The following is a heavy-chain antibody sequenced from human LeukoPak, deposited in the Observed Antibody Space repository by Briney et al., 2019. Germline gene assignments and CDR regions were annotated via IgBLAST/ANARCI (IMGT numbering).Heavy chain of an antibody. CDR3: ARDQGAFDM. CDR2: IKQDGSEK. Sequence: GGSLRLSCAGSGITLSTYLMSWIRQAPGKGLEWVGNIKQDGSEKYFLDSLRGRFTISRDNAKNSLFLQMNSLRAEDTAVYYCARDQGAFDMWGQGTMVTVSS. J-gene: IGHJ3*02. CDR1: GITLSTYL. V-gene: IGHV3-7*05.